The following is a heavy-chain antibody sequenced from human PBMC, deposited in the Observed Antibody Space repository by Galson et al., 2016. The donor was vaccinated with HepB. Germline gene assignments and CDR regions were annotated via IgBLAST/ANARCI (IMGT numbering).Heavy chain of an antibody. V-gene: IGHV6-1*01. D-gene: IGHD6-19*01. CDR2: TEYRAKWLR. CDR1: WDSVSSDRAS. Sequence: CAISWDSVSSDRASWNWIRRTPSRGFEWLGKTEYRAKWLREYAPSVKGRITINPDTAKNQFSLQLTSVTPEDTAVYYCARDAYVAATGGDGFDYWGQGILVTVSS. J-gene: IGHJ4*02. CDR3: ARDAYVAATGGDGFDY.